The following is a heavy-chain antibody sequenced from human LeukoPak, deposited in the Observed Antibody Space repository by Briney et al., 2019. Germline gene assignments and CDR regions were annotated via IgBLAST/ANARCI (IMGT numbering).Heavy chain of an antibody. CDR3: ARDVGYCDGGSCYTFDF. CDR2: IYYSGST. J-gene: IGHJ4*02. V-gene: IGHV4-39*07. CDR1: GGSISSSSYY. Sequence: SETLSLTCTVSGGSISSSSYYWGWIRQPPGKGLEWIGSIYYSGSTNYNPSLKSRVTISVDKSKSQFSLKLSSVTAADTAVYYCARDVGYCDGGSCYTFDFWGQGTLVTVSS. D-gene: IGHD2-15*01.